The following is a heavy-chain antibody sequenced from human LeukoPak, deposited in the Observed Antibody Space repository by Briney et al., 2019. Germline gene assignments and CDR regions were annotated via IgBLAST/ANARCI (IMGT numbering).Heavy chain of an antibody. J-gene: IGHJ4*02. CDR1: GGSISTYY. CDR3: ARVGPNGYHYYFDY. Sequence: PSETLSLTCTVSGGSISTYYWSWIRQPPGKGLEWIGYIYYSGSTNYNPSLKSRVTISVDTSKNQFSLKLSSVTAADTAVYYCARVGPNGYHYYFDYWGQGTLVTVSS. V-gene: IGHV4-59*01. D-gene: IGHD5-24*01. CDR2: IYYSGST.